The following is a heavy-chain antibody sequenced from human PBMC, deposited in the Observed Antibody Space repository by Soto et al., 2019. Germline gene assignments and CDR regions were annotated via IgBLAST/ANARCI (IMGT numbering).Heavy chain of an antibody. CDR2: TRNKASGYST. J-gene: IGHJ4*02. D-gene: IGHD3-3*01. V-gene: IGHV3-72*01. Sequence: PGGSLRLSCAVSGFTLSNYYMDWVRQAPGKGLEWVGRTRNKASGYSTEYAASVKGRFTISRDESKNSLFLQMNSLKTEDTAVYYCARSGSDYWDYWGQGTLFTVS. CDR3: ARSGSDYWDY. CDR1: GFTLSNYY.